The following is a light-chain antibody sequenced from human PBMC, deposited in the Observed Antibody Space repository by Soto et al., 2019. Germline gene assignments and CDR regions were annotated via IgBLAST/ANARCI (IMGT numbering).Light chain of an antibody. V-gene: IGLV2-14*01. J-gene: IGLJ1*01. CDR2: EVS. CDR3: SAYTVSRTYV. Sequence: QSALTQPASVSGSPGQSITISCTGTSSDVGGYNYVSWYQQHPGKAPKLMIYEVSNRPSGVSNRFSGSNSGNTASLTISGLQGEDEADYYCSAYTVSRTYVFGTGTKVTVL. CDR1: SSDVGGYNY.